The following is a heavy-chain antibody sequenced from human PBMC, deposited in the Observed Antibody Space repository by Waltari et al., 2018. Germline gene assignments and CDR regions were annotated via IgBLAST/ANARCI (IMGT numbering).Heavy chain of an antibody. CDR2: IFYSCST. CDR3: ARDLDGDSNLDY. J-gene: IGHJ4*02. CDR1: GGSISNYY. Sequence: QVQLQESGPGLVKPSETLSLTCTVSGGSISNYYWNWFRQPPGKGLGWIGYIFYSCSTNYTPALTSRLTISVDTSKNQVSLKLTSVTSADTAVYYCARDLDGDSNLDYWGQGTRVAVSS. D-gene: IGHD2-21*02. V-gene: IGHV4-59*01.